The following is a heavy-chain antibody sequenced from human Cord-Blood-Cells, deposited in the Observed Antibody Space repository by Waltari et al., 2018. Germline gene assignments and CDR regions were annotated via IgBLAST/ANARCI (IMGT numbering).Heavy chain of an antibody. CDR1: GGSISSSSYY. D-gene: IGHD2-2*01. CDR3: ARRLDCSSTSCYLGYWYFDL. Sequence: QLQLQESGPGLVKPSETLSLTCTVSGGSISSSSYYWGWIRQPPGKVLEWIGSIYYSGGTYDNPSLKRRVTISVDTSKNQFSLKLSAVTAADTAVYYCARRLDCSSTSCYLGYWYFDLWGRGTLVTVSS. CDR2: IYYSGGT. J-gene: IGHJ2*01. V-gene: IGHV4-39*01.